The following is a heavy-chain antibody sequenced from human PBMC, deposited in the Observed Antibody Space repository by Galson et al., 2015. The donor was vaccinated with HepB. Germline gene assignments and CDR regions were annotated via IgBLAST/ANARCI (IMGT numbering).Heavy chain of an antibody. D-gene: IGHD4-17*01. CDR1: GFTFSSFD. Sequence: SLRLSCAASGFTFSSFDMHWVRQAPGKGLEWVAVISYDGSNKYYSDSVKGRSTISRDNSKNTLYLQVNSLRAEDTAVYYCARDRGYGDYLDYWGQGALVTVSS. CDR3: ARDRGYGDYLDY. CDR2: ISYDGSNK. V-gene: IGHV3-30*04. J-gene: IGHJ4*02.